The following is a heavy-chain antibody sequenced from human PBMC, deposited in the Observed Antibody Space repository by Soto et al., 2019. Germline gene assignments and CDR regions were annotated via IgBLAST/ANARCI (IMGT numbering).Heavy chain of an antibody. Sequence: EVQLVESGGGLVQPGGSLRLSCAASGFTFSSYSMNWVRQAPGKGLEWVSYISSYSSTIYYADSVKGRFTISRDNAKNSLYLLMNSLRAEDTAVYYCAVSGWGLAGGFDPWGQGTLVTVSS. CDR1: GFTFSSYS. CDR2: ISSYSSTI. CDR3: AVSGWGLAGGFDP. D-gene: IGHD6-19*01. V-gene: IGHV3-48*01. J-gene: IGHJ5*02.